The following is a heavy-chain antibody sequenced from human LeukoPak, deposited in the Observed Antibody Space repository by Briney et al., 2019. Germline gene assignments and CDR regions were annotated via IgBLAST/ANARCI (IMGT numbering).Heavy chain of an antibody. V-gene: IGHV3-23*01. J-gene: IGHJ6*03. D-gene: IGHD3-3*01. CDR3: AKEGPMAIPGGGAYYYMDV. Sequence: GGSLRLSCAASGFTFSSYAMSWVRQAPGKGLEWVSAISGSGGSTYYADSVKGRFTISRDNSKNTLYLQMNSLRAEDTAVYYCAKEGPMAIPGGGAYYYMDVWGKGTTVTVSS. CDR1: GFTFSSYA. CDR2: ISGSGGST.